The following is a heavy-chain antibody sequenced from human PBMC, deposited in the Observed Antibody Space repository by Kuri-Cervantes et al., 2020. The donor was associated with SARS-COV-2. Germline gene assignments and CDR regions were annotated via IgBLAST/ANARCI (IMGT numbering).Heavy chain of an antibody. J-gene: IGHJ3*02. CDR1: GGSVSSSSYY. D-gene: IGHD2/OR15-2a*01. Sequence: TETLAVTGTVSGGSVSSSSYYWGWIRQPPGKGLEWIGSIYYSGSTYYNPSLKSRVTISVDTSKNQFSLKLSSVTAADTAVYYCARPKSNSRSGIGAFDIWGQGTMVTVSS. CDR3: ARPKSNSRSGIGAFDI. CDR2: IYYSGST. V-gene: IGHV4-39*01.